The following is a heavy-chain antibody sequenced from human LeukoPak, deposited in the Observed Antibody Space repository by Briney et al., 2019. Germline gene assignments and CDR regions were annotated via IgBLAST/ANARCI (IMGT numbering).Heavy chain of an antibody. CDR2: IIPILGIA. CDR1: GGTFSSYA. CDR3: AKSGSSGYHPYYFDY. J-gene: IGHJ4*02. Sequence: ASVKVSCKASGGTFSSYAINWVRQAPGQGLEWMGRIIPILGIANYAQKFQGRVTITADKSTSTAYMELSSLRSEDTAVYYCAKSGSSGYHPYYFDYWGQGTLVTVSS. V-gene: IGHV1-69*04. D-gene: IGHD3-22*01.